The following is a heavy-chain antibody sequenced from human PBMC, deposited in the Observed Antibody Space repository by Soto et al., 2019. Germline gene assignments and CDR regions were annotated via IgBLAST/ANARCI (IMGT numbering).Heavy chain of an antibody. D-gene: IGHD2-15*01. Sequence: GASVKVSCKASGYTFTGYYMHWVRQAPGQGLEWMGWINPNSGGTNYAQKFQGRVTVTRDTSISTAYMELSRLRSDDTAVYYCARTVVVVAAFDYWGQGTLVTVSS. CDR1: GYTFTGYY. CDR2: INPNSGGT. V-gene: IGHV1-2*02. CDR3: ARTVVVVAAFDY. J-gene: IGHJ4*02.